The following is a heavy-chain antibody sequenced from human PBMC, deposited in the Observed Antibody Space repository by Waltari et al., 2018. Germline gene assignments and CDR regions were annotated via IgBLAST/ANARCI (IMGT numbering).Heavy chain of an antibody. J-gene: IGHJ3*02. D-gene: IGHD2-8*02. CDR2: IYTGGST. V-gene: IGHV3-23*03. CDR3: AKEGGGVTFDI. CDR1: GCTFSNYV. Sequence: EVQLLQSGGGLVQPGGSLRLSCAGSGCTFSNYVMSWVRQAPGKGLEWVSVIYTGGSTHYADSVKGRFTVSRDNSKSTLYLQMDTLTPEDTAVYYCAKEGGGVTFDIWGQGTMVTVSS.